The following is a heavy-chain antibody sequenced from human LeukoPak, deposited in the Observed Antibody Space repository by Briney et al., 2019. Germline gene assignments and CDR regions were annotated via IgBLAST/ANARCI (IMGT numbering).Heavy chain of an antibody. Sequence: GGSLRLSCAASGFTFSSYWMSWVRQAPGKGPEWVANIKRDGSEKYYVDSVRGRFTISRDNAKNSLYLQMNSLRAEDTAVYYCARAPRGRYCSGGSCYTSSGAVDFWGQGTMVTVSS. CDR1: GFTFSSYW. D-gene: IGHD2-15*01. CDR2: IKRDGSEK. CDR3: ARAPRGRYCSGGSCYTSSGAVDF. J-gene: IGHJ3*01. V-gene: IGHV3-7*01.